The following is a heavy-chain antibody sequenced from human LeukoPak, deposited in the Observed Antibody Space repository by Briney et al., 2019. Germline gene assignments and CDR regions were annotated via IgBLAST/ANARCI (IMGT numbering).Heavy chain of an antibody. J-gene: IGHJ3*02. CDR3: ASGYCGGACQLGGVDM. CDR2: IFYRGTT. D-gene: IGHD2-21*02. Sequence: SETLSLTCTVSGGSISSYYWSWIRQPPGKGLECIGFIFYRGTTNYNPSLNSRVTIPVDTAKNQFSLKLSSVTAADTAVYYCASGYCGGACQLGGVDMWGQGTMVTVSS. V-gene: IGHV4-59*01. CDR1: GGSISSYY.